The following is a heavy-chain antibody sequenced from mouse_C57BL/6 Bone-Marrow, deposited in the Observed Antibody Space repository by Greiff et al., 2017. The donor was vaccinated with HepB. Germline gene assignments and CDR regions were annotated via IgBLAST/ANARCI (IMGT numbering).Heavy chain of an antibody. J-gene: IGHJ3*01. CDR1: GYTFTDHT. D-gene: IGHD1-1*01. Sequence: QVQLQQSDAELVKPGASVKISCKVSGYTFTDHTIHWMKQRPEQGLEWIGYIYPRDGSTKYNEKFKGKATLTADKSSSTAYMQLNSLTSEDSAVYFCARGDYGSSYEAWFAYWGQGTLVTVSA. CDR2: IYPRDGST. V-gene: IGHV1-78*01. CDR3: ARGDYGSSYEAWFAY.